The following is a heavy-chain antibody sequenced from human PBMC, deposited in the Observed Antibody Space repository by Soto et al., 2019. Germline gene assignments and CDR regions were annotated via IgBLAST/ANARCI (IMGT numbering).Heavy chain of an antibody. CDR3: AKDITMIVVVITTSGFDY. D-gene: IGHD3-22*01. CDR1: GFTFSSYG. CDR2: ISYDGSNK. V-gene: IGHV3-30*18. Sequence: GGSLRLSCAASGFTFSSYGMHWVRQAPGKGLEWVAVISYDGSNKYYADSVKGRFTISRDNSKNTLYLQMNSLRAEDTAVYYCAKDITMIVVVITTSGFDYWGQGTLVTV. J-gene: IGHJ4*02.